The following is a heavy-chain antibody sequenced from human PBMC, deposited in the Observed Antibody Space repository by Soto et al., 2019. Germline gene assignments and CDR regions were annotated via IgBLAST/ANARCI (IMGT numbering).Heavy chain of an antibody. V-gene: IGHV3-33*01. D-gene: IGHD2-21*01. Sequence: QVQLVESGGGVVQPGRSLRLSCAASGFTFSSYGMHWVRQAPGKGLEWVAVIWYDGSNKYYADSVKGRFTISRDNSKNRLYMQMNRLRAEDTVVYYWARDGGAYCGGEFNYYFDSMCQRNLVTVTS. CDR2: IWYDGSNK. CDR1: GFTFSSYG. J-gene: IGHJ4*02. CDR3: ARDGGAYCGGEFNYYFDS.